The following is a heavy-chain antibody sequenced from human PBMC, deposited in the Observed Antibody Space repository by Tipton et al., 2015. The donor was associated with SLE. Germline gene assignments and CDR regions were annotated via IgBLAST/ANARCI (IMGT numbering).Heavy chain of an antibody. CDR1: GFTFSNAW. D-gene: IGHD2/OR15-2a*01. CDR2: INHSGST. CDR3: ARGLFFRP. V-gene: IGHV4-34*01. J-gene: IGHJ5*02. Sequence: LRLSCAASGFTFSNAWMSWVRQAPGKGLEWIGEINHSGSTNYNPSLKSRVTISVDTSKYQFSLKLSSVTAADTAVYYCARGLFFRPWGQGTLVTVSS.